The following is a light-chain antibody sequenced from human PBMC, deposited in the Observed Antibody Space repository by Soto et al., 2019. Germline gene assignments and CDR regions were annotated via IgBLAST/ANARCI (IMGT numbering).Light chain of an antibody. J-gene: IGLJ2*01. CDR1: SSDVGGYNY. Sequence: QSALTQPASVSGSPGQSITISCTGTSSDVGGYNYVSWYQQHPGKAPKLMIYDVSNRPSGVSNRFSGSKSGNTASLTISGLQAEDEADYYCSSYTSSSIFVVFVGGTQLTVL. V-gene: IGLV2-14*01. CDR2: DVS. CDR3: SSYTSSSIFVV.